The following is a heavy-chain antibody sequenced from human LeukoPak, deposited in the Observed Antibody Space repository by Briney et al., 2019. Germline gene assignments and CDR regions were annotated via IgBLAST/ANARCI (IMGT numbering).Heavy chain of an antibody. CDR1: GFTFSSYA. D-gene: IGHD6-6*01. J-gene: IGHJ6*03. CDR3: AREPLPPSIAARYKYYYYYMDV. V-gene: IGHV3-30*04. Sequence: SGGSLRLSCAASGFTFSSYAMHWVRQAPGKGLEWVAVISYDGSNKYYADSVKGRFTISRDNSKNTLYLQMNSLRAEDTAVYYCAREPLPPSIAARYKYYYYYMDVWGKGTTVTVSS. CDR2: ISYDGSNK.